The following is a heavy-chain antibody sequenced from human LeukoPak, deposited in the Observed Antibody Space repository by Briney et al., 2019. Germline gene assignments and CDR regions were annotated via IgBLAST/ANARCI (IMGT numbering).Heavy chain of an antibody. V-gene: IGHV4-59*01. J-gene: IGHJ4*02. CDR1: GGSISSYY. D-gene: IGHD3-22*01. Sequence: SETLSLTCTVSGGSISSYYWSWIRHPPGKGLEWVGYIYYSGSTNYNPSLKSRVTISVDTSKNQFSLKLSSVTAADTAVYYCARVRYDSSGYYPYYFDYWGQGTLVTVSS. CDR2: IYYSGST. CDR3: ARVRYDSSGYYPYYFDY.